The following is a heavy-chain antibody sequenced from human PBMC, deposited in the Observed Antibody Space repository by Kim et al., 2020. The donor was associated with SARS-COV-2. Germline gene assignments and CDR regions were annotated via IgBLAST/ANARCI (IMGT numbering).Heavy chain of an antibody. Sequence: GSLRLSCAASGFTFSGSAMHWVRQASGKGLEWVGRIRSKANSYATAYAASVKGRFTISRDDSKNTAYLQMNSLKTEDTAVYYCTRLYEIAAAGYDYYYGMDVWGQGTTVTVSS. CDR2: IRSKANSYAT. J-gene: IGHJ6*02. CDR1: GFTFSGSA. V-gene: IGHV3-73*01. CDR3: TRLYEIAAAGYDYYYGMDV. D-gene: IGHD6-13*01.